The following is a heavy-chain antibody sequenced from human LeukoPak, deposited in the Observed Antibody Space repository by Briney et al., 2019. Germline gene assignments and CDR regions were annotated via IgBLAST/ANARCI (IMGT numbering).Heavy chain of an antibody. CDR2: INWNGGST. CDR1: GFTFDDYG. Sequence: GESLKISCAASGFTFDDYGMSWVRQAPGKGLEWVSGINWNGGSTGYADSVKGRFTISRDNAKNSLYLQMNSLRAEDTALYYCAREVGATSIDYWGQGTLVTVSS. V-gene: IGHV3-20*04. D-gene: IGHD1-26*01. CDR3: AREVGATSIDY. J-gene: IGHJ4*02.